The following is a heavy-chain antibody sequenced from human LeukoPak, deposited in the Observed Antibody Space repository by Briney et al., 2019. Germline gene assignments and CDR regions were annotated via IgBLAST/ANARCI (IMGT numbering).Heavy chain of an antibody. CDR1: APSFSGYY. D-gene: IGHD3-10*01. J-gene: IGHJ6*04. V-gene: IGHV4-34*01. Sequence: LPPSETLSLTRAVHAPSFSGYYWSWTRQPPGRGLEWGGQINHSGSTNNNPSLKTRFPIPVDTSKNQFSLKLSSVTAADTAVYYCARGLTMVRGVMDVWGKGTTVTVSS. CDR3: ARGLTMVRGVMDV. CDR2: INHSGST.